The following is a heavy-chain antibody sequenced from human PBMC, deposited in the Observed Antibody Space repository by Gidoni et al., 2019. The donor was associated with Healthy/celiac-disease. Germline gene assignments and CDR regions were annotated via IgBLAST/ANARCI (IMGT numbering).Heavy chain of an antibody. CDR2: IWYDGSNK. V-gene: IGHV3-33*01. D-gene: IGHD3-10*01. Sequence: QVQLVESGGGVVQPGRSLRLSCAASGFTFSSYGMHWVRQAPGKGLEWVAVIWYDGSNKYYADSVKGRFTISRDNSKNTLYLQMNSLRAEDTAVYYCARVLSGAWGDFDYWGQGTLVTVSS. CDR1: GFTFSSYG. CDR3: ARVLSGAWGDFDY. J-gene: IGHJ4*02.